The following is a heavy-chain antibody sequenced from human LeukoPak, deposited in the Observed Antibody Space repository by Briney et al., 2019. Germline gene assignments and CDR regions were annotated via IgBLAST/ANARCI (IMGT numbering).Heavy chain of an antibody. D-gene: IGHD3-22*01. Sequence: GGSLRLSCAASGFTFSRYSMNWVRQAPGKGLEWVSSITSSSSYIYYADSVKGRFTISRDNSKNTLYLQMNSLRAEDTAVYYCAKVQGTMIVPGAFDIWGQGTMVTVSS. V-gene: IGHV3-21*04. J-gene: IGHJ3*02. CDR3: AKVQGTMIVPGAFDI. CDR2: ITSSSSYI. CDR1: GFTFSRYS.